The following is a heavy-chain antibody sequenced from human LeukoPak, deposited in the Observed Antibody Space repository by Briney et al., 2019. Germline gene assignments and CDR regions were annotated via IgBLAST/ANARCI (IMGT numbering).Heavy chain of an antibody. CDR2: INPSDGST. J-gene: IGHJ4*02. CDR3: ASSFYDLLVYFDY. CDR1: GYTFTSYY. D-gene: IGHD5/OR15-5a*01. Sequence: ASVKVSCKASGYTFTSYYMHWVRQAPGQGLEWMGKINPSDGSTRYAQRFQGRVTMTRDMSTSTVYMELSSLRSEDTAVYYCASSFYDLLVYFDYWGQGTLVTVSS. V-gene: IGHV1-46*01.